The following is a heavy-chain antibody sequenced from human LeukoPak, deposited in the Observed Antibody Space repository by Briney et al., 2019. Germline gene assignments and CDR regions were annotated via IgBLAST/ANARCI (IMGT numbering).Heavy chain of an antibody. CDR2: VHHSGST. J-gene: IGHJ4*02. CDR3: ARAPGPYTSSWQFDY. Sequence: PSETLSLTCAVYGESFSGYYWNWIRQPPGKGLEWIGEVHHSGSTKYNPSLKSRATISVDASKNQFSLKLTSVTAADTAVYHCARAPGPYTSSWQFDYWGQGTLATVSS. D-gene: IGHD6-13*01. CDR1: GESFSGYY. V-gene: IGHV4-34*01.